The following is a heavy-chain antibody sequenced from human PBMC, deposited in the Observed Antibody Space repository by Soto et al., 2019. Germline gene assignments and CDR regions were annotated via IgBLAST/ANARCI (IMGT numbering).Heavy chain of an antibody. CDR1: GGSVSSANYY. Sequence: PSETLSLTCTVSGGSVSSANYYWSWIRQPPGKGLEWIGYFYYTGSTNYNPSLKSRVTISIDASKNQFSLRLSSVTAADTAVYYCARSMHYSDGSNYSPFDYWGQGTLVTVSS. D-gene: IGHD3-22*01. J-gene: IGHJ4*02. V-gene: IGHV4-61*01. CDR3: ARSMHYSDGSNYSPFDY. CDR2: FYYTGST.